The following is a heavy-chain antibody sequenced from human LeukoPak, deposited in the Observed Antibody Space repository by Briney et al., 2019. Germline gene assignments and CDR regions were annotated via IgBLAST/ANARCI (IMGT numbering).Heavy chain of an antibody. Sequence: SETLSLTCAVSGYSISSNDWWGWIRQPPGKGLEWIGYIYYSGTTYYNPSLKSRVTMSVDTSKNQFSLKLSSVTAVDTAVYYCARIRGIAATEIQHWGQGTLVTVSS. D-gene: IGHD6-13*01. CDR1: GYSISSNDW. J-gene: IGHJ1*01. CDR2: IYYSGTT. V-gene: IGHV4-28*01. CDR3: ARIRGIAATEIQH.